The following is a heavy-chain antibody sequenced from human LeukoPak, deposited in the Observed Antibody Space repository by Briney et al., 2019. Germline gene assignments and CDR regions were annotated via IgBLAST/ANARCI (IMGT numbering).Heavy chain of an antibody. J-gene: IGHJ4*02. CDR2: IYYSGST. V-gene: IGHV4-59*01. CDR1: GGSISSYY. D-gene: IGHD3-10*01. CDR3: ARVKFSDGSGSYSLYYFDY. Sequence: SETLSLTCTVSGGSISSYYWSWLRQPPGKGLEWIGYIYYSGSTNYNPSLKSRVTISVDTSKNQFSLKLSAVTAADTAVYYCARVKFSDGSGSYSLYYFDYWGQGTLVTVSS.